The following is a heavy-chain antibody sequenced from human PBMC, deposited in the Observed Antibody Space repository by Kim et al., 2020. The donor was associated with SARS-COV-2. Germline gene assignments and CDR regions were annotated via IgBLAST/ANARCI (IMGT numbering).Heavy chain of an antibody. CDR2: ISSSSSSSYI. Sequence: GGSLRLSCAASGFTFSSYSMNWVRQAPGKGLEWVSSISSSSSSSYIYYADSVKGRFTISRDNAKNSLYLQMNSLRAEDTAVYYCARGGTYTNLKYYMDVWGKGTTVTVSS. V-gene: IGHV3-21*01. D-gene: IGHD4-4*01. CDR3: ARGGTYTNLKYYMDV. J-gene: IGHJ6*03. CDR1: GFTFSSYS.